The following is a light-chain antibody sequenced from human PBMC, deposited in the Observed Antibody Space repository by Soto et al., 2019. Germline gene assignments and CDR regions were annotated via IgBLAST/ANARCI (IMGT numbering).Light chain of an antibody. CDR3: QQRYNWPIT. Sequence: EIVLTQSPATLSLSPGERATLSCRASPSITGYLGWYPQKPGQAPRLLIYADSNSATGIPARFSGTGSGRDFTLTISSLEPEDFSVYYCQQRYNWPITFGQGTRLEIK. V-gene: IGKV3-11*02. CDR2: ADS. J-gene: IGKJ5*01. CDR1: PSITGY.